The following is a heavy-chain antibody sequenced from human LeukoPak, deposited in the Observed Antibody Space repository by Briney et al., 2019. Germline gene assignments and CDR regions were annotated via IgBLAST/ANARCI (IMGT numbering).Heavy chain of an antibody. CDR3: AKDTGYSGSYLVDY. CDR1: GFTFSDYY. Sequence: GGSLRLSCAASGFTFSDYYMSWIRQAPGKGLEWVSYISSSGSSIYYADSVKGRFTISRDNAKNSLYLQMNSLRAEDTAVYYCAKDTGYSGSYLVDYWGQGTLVTVSS. CDR2: ISSSGSSI. D-gene: IGHD1-26*01. V-gene: IGHV3-11*04. J-gene: IGHJ4*02.